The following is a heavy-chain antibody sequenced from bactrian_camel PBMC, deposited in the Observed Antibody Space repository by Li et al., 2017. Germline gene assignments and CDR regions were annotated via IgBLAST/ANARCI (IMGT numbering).Heavy chain of an antibody. CDR1: GFTFDDYV. D-gene: IGHD6*01. V-gene: IGHV3-1*01. J-gene: IGHJ4*01. CDR2: ISWEVDST. CDR3: AAGFAMLVRWLLVENEYTS. Sequence: VQLVESGGGLVQPGGSLSVSCAGSGFTFDDYVIHWIRQAPGKGLEWVSAISWEVDSTTYSDSVKGRFTISQDNALKILYLQLNSLKPEDTARYYCAAGFAMLVRWLLVENEYTSWGQGTQVTVS.